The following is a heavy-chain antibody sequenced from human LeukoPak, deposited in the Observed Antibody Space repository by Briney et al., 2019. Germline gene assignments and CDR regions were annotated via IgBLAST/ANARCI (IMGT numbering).Heavy chain of an antibody. CDR2: ISYDGSNK. CDR3: AKGGQIDSYYYMDV. J-gene: IGHJ6*03. CDR1: GFIFSSYA. D-gene: IGHD3-22*01. V-gene: IGHV3-30-3*01. Sequence: GGSLRLSCAASGFIFSSYAMHWVRQAPGKGLEWVAVISYDGSNKYYADSVQVRFTISRDNSKNTLYLQMNSLRAEDMAVYYCAKGGQIDSYYYMDVWGKGTTVTVSS.